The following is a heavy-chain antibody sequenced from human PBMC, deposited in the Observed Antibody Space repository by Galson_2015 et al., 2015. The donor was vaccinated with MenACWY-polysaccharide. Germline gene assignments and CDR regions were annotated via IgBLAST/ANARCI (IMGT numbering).Heavy chain of an antibody. D-gene: IGHD1-26*01. Sequence: ETLSLTCAVSDYSIRSGYFWGWIRQPPGKGLEWIASIFHSGTTYYNPSLKSRVTLSVDTCQNQFSLKLRSVTAADTAVYYCARVEKYSGSFYILYWGQGTLVTVSS. V-gene: IGHV4-38-2*01. CDR2: IFHSGTT. CDR3: ARVEKYSGSFYILY. CDR1: DYSIRSGYF. J-gene: IGHJ4*02.